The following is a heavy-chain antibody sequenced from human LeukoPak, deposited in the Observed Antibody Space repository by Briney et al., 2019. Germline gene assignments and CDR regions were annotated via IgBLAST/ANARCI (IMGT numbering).Heavy chain of an antibody. V-gene: IGHV5-51*01. D-gene: IGHD3-3*01. CDR2: IYPGDSDT. J-gene: IGHJ5*02. CDR3: ARNPQPKRITIFGVTNWFDP. Sequence: SGGSLRLSCAASGFTFSSYAMSWVRQAPGKGLEWMGIIYPGDSDTRYSPSFQGQVTISADKSISTAYLQWSSLKASDTAMYYCARNPQPKRITIFGVTNWFDPWGQGTLVTVSS. CDR1: GFTFSSYA.